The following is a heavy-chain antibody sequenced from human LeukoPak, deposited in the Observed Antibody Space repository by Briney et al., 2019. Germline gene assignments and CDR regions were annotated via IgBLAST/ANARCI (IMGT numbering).Heavy chain of an antibody. Sequence: SETLSLTCTVSGGSISNGSYYWSWIRQPAGKGLEWIGRIYTSGSTNYNPSLKSRVTMSVDTSKNQFSLKLSSVTAADTAVYYCARDLSSGYYYYYMDVWGKGTTVTISS. CDR1: GGSISNGSYY. V-gene: IGHV4-61*02. CDR3: ARDLSSGYYYYYMDV. CDR2: IYTSGST. J-gene: IGHJ6*03. D-gene: IGHD6-19*01.